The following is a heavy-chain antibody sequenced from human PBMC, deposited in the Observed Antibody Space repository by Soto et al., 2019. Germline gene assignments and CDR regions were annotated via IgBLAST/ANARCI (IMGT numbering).Heavy chain of an antibody. Sequence: PSETLSLTCTVSGGSISSGGYYWSWIRQHPGKGLEWIGYIYYSGSTYYNPSLKSRVTISVDTSKNQFSLKLNSVTAADTAVYYCATARPRYDTLYWRHGPLVTVSS. J-gene: IGHJ4*01. D-gene: IGHD3-3*01. CDR1: GGSISSGGYY. CDR3: ATARPRYDTLY. CDR2: IYYSGST. V-gene: IGHV4-31*03.